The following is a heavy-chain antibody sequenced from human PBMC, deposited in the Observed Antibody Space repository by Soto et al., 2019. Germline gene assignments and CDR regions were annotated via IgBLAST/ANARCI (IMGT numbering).Heavy chain of an antibody. J-gene: IGHJ4*02. CDR3: ARPRYSSSWYSFYYFDY. V-gene: IGHV1-18*01. Sequence: ASVKVSCKAAGYTFTSYGISWVRQAPGQGLEWMGWISAYNGNTNYAQKLQGRVTMTTDTSTGTAYMELRSLRSDDTAVYYCARPRYSSSWYSFYYFDYWGQGTLVTVSS. D-gene: IGHD6-13*01. CDR1: GYTFTSYG. CDR2: ISAYNGNT.